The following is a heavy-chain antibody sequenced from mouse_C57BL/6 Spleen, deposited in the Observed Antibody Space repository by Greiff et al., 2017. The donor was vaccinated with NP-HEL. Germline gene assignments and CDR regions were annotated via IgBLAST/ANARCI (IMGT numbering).Heavy chain of an antibody. J-gene: IGHJ4*01. V-gene: IGHV2-2*01. CDR3: ARKGYYGSSWGNYYAMDY. D-gene: IGHD1-1*01. CDR2: IWSGGST. CDR1: GFSLTSYG. Sequence: VKLQESGPGLVQPSQSLSITCTVSGFSLTSYGVHWVRQSPGKGLEWLGVIWSGGSTDYNAAFISRLSISKDNSKSQVFFKMNSLQADDTAIYYCARKGYYGSSWGNYYAMDYWGQGTSVTVSS.